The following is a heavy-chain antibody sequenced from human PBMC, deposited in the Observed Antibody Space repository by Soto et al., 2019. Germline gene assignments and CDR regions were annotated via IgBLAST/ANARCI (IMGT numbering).Heavy chain of an antibody. CDR2: TYYRSKWYN. Sequence: PSQTLSLTCAISGDSVSSNSAAWNWIRQSPSRGLEWLGRTYYRSKWYNDYAVSVKSRITINPDTSKNQFSLQLNSVTPEDTAVYYCAREFVLLWFGELSSPDYYYYGMDVWGQGTTVTVSS. CDR1: GDSVSSNSAA. D-gene: IGHD3-10*01. V-gene: IGHV6-1*01. J-gene: IGHJ6*02. CDR3: AREFVLLWFGELSSPDYYYYGMDV.